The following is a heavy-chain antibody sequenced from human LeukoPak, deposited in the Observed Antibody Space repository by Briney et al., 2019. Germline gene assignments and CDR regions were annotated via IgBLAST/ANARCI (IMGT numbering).Heavy chain of an antibody. J-gene: IGHJ4*02. CDR2: IFYSGST. D-gene: IGHD2-8*02. V-gene: IGHV4-61*01. CDR3: ARRDSIGSWYYFDY. Sequence: SETLSLTCTVSGGSVSSGSYYWSWIRQPPGKRLEWIGYIFYSGSTNYNPSLKSRVTISVDTSKNQFSLKLSSVTAADTAVYYCARRDSIGSWYYFDYWGQGTLVTVSS. CDR1: GGSVSSGSYY.